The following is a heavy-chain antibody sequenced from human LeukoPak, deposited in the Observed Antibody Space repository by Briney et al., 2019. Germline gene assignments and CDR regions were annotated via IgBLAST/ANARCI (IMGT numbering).Heavy chain of an antibody. J-gene: IGHJ5*02. Sequence: GASVKVSCKASGYTFTSYGISWVRQAPGQGLKWMGWMNPNSGNTGYAQKFQGRVIITRNTSISTAYMELSSLRSEDTAVYYCARGGVVPAASWFDPWGQGTLVTVSS. CDR2: MNPNSGNT. D-gene: IGHD2-2*01. V-gene: IGHV1-8*03. CDR3: ARGGVVPAASWFDP. CDR1: GYTFTSYG.